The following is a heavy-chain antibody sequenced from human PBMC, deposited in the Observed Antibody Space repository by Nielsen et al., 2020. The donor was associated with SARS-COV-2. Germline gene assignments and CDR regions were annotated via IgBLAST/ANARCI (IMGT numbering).Heavy chain of an antibody. Sequence: GESLKISCAASGFTFSSYWMHWVRQAPGKGLEWVAVIWFDGVNKNYADSVKGRFVISRDNSQNTVDLHMSSLRDEDTATYYCVRDYHCSGGTCYLPPKYFFDYWGRGTPVTVSS. CDR3: VRDYHCSGGTCYLPPKYFFDY. D-gene: IGHD2-15*01. J-gene: IGHJ4*02. CDR2: IWFDGVNK. CDR1: GFTFSSYW. V-gene: IGHV3-33*08.